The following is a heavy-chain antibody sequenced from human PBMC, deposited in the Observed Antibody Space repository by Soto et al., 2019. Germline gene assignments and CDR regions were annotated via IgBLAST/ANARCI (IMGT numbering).Heavy chain of an antibody. CDR2: VNQDGSTR. CDR3: VRAIAAAASY. D-gene: IGHD6-13*01. Sequence: PGGSLRLSCTASGFTFSPYWWSWGRQAPGKGLEWVANVNQDGSTRYYVDSVKGRFTISRDNAKTSVYLQMNSLRVDDTALYYCVRAIAAAASYWGQGSLVTGSS. V-gene: IGHV3-7*04. J-gene: IGHJ4*02. CDR1: GFTFSPYW.